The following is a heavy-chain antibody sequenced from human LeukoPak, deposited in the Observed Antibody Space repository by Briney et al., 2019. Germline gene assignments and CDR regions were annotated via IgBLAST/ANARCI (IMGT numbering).Heavy chain of an antibody. D-gene: IGHD1-26*01. CDR3: ARVSVGAYQFDY. Sequence: GGSLRLSCAVSGFSFDTYWMTWVRQAPGKGLEWVANIKPDGSEKYYVDSVKGRFTISRDNAKNTLYLQMNSLRAEDTAVYYCARVSVGAYQFDYWGQGTLVTVSS. CDR2: IKPDGSEK. CDR1: GFSFDTYW. V-gene: IGHV3-7*01. J-gene: IGHJ4*02.